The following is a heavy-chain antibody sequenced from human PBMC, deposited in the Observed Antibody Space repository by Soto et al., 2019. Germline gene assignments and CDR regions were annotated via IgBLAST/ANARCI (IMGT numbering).Heavy chain of an antibody. CDR2: ISGSGEMT. CDR3: ARSEMTYNWND. J-gene: IGHJ4*02. V-gene: IGHV3-23*01. D-gene: IGHD1-20*01. CDR1: GFTFRGEA. Sequence: GGSLRLSCAASGFTFRGEAMGWVRQAPGKGLEWVSSISGSGEMTHYADSVKGRFTISRDNAKNTLYLQMESLRAEDTALYYCARSEMTYNWNDWGQGALVTVSS.